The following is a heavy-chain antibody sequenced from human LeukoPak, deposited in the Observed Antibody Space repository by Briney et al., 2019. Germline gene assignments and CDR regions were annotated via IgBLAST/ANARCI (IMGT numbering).Heavy chain of an antibody. CDR3: ARDSRLNPREIAARRTNWFDP. V-gene: IGHV3-21*01. CDR1: GFTFSSYS. Sequence: GGSLRLSCAASGFTFSSYSMNWVRQAPGKGLEWVSSISSSSSYIYYADSVKGRFTISRDNAKNSLYLQMNSLRAEDTAVYYCARDSRLNPREIAARRTNWFDPWGQGTLVTVSS. D-gene: IGHD6-6*01. CDR2: ISSSSSYI. J-gene: IGHJ5*02.